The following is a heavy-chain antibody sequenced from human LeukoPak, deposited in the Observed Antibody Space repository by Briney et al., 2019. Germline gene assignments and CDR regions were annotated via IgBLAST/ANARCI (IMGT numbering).Heavy chain of an antibody. CDR3: ASTVVVPADHYYGMDV. Sequence: SETLSLTCTVSGGSISSSSYYWGWIRQPPGKGLEWIGSIYYSGSTYYNPSLKSRVTISVDTSKNQFSLKLSSVTAADTAVYYCASTVVVPADHYYGMDVWGQGTTVTVSS. CDR1: GGSISSSSYY. J-gene: IGHJ6*02. CDR2: IYYSGST. D-gene: IGHD2-2*01. V-gene: IGHV4-39*01.